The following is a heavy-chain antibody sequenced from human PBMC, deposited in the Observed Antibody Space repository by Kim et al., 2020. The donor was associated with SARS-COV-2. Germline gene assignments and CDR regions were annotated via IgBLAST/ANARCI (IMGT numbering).Heavy chain of an antibody. J-gene: IGHJ6*02. D-gene: IGHD3-3*01. V-gene: IGHV4-61*02. CDR2: IYTSGST. CDR3: ARERMEWLLPQHGYYYYGMDV. Sequence: SETLSLTCTVSGGSISSGSYYWSWIRQPAGKGLEWIGRIYTSGSTNYNPSLKSRVTISVDTSKNQFSLKLSSVTAADTAVYYCARERMEWLLPQHGYYYYGMDVWGQGTTVTVSS. CDR1: GGSISSGSYY.